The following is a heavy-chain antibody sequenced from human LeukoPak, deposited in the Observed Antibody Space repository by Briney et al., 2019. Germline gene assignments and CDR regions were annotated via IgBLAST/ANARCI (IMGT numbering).Heavy chain of an antibody. CDR3: ARGQENGMDV. Sequence: PSETLSLTCAVYGGSFSGYYWSWIRQPPGKGLEWIGEINHSGSTNYNPSLKSRVTISVDTSKNQFSLKLSSVTAADTAVYYCARGQENGMDVWGQGTTVTVS. CDR2: INHSGST. CDR1: GGSFSGYY. V-gene: IGHV4-34*01. J-gene: IGHJ6*02.